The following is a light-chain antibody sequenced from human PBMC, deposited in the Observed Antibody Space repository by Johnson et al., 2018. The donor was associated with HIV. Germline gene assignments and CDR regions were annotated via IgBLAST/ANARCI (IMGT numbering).Light chain of an antibody. J-gene: IGLJ1*01. CDR3: GTWDSSLSAHYV. Sequence: QSVLTQPPSVSAAPGQKVTISCSGSSSNIGNNYVSWYQQVPGTAPKLLIYENNKRPSGIPDRFYGSKSGTSAALGINGLQTGDEADYYCGTWDSSLSAHYVFGTGTKITVL. V-gene: IGLV1-51*02. CDR1: SSNIGNNY. CDR2: ENN.